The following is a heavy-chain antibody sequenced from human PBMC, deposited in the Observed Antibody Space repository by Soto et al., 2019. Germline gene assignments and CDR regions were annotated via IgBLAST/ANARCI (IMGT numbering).Heavy chain of an antibody. D-gene: IGHD1-26*01. CDR1: GFTFSGYW. V-gene: IGHV3-20*04. CDR2: IKWNGGST. CDR3: ASGIVGATTYGMDV. J-gene: IGHJ6*02. Sequence: PGGSLRLSCAASGFTFSGYWMGWVRQAPGKGLEWVSGIKWNGGSTGYADSVKGRFTISRDNAKNSLYLQMNSLRAEDTALYYCASGIVGATTYGMDVWGQGTTVTVSS.